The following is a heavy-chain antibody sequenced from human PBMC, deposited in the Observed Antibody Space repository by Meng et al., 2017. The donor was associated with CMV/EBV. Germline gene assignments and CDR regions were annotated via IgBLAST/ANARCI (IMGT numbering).Heavy chain of an antibody. CDR2: IYYSGST. J-gene: IGHJ4*02. V-gene: IGHV4-59*05. CDR1: GFTFSSYSMN. Sequence: SETLSLTCAASGFTFSSYSMNWVRQAPGKGLEWIGSIYYSGSTYYNPSLKSRVTISVDTSKNQFSLKLSSVTAADTAVYYCARFALYCSGGSCYSGTWYWGQGTLVTVSS. CDR3: ARFALYCSGGSCYSGTWY. D-gene: IGHD2-15*01.